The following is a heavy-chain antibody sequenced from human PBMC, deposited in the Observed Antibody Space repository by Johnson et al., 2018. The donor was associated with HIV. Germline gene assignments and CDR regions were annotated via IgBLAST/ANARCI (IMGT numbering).Heavy chain of an antibody. Sequence: MLLVESGGGLVQPGGSLRLSCSASGFSVSSNYMSWVRQAPGKGLAWVSSIYCGGRTYYADSVKGRFSISRDTSKNTLDLQMNSLRAEDTAVYYCAKHGYGGNVFDAFDIWGQGTMVTVSS. CDR1: GFSVSSNY. D-gene: IGHD4-23*01. J-gene: IGHJ3*02. V-gene: IGHV3-66*04. CDR2: IYCGGRT. CDR3: AKHGYGGNVFDAFDI.